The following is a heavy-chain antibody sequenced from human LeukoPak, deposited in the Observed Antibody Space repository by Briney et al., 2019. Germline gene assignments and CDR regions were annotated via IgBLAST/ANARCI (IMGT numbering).Heavy chain of an antibody. CDR3: ARDRGSYWDGGNDY. J-gene: IGHJ4*02. CDR2: IWYDGSNK. V-gene: IGHV3-33*01. CDR1: GFTFSSYG. D-gene: IGHD1-26*01. Sequence: GGSLRLSCAASGFTFSSYGMHWVRQAPGKGLEWVAVIWYDGSNKYYADSVKGRFTISRDNSKNTLYLQMNSLRAEGTAAYYCARDRGSYWDGGNDYWGQGTLVTVSS.